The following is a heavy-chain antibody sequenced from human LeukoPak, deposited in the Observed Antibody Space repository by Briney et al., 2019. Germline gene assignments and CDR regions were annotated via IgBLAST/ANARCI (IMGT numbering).Heavy chain of an antibody. Sequence: GGSLRLSCAASGFTFSSYSMNWVRQAPGKGLEWVSYISSGSSAIYYADSVKGRFTISRDNAKNSLYLLMNSLRAEDTAVYYCAKAQGKVVPAASDYWGQGTLVTVSS. V-gene: IGHV3-48*04. J-gene: IGHJ4*02. CDR1: GFTFSSYS. D-gene: IGHD2-2*01. CDR3: AKAQGKVVPAASDY. CDR2: ISSGSSAI.